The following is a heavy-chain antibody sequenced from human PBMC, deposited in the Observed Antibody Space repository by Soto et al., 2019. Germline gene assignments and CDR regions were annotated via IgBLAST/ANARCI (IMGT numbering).Heavy chain of an antibody. V-gene: IGHV7-4-1*01. D-gene: IGHD3-3*01. CDR3: AREMYYDFWSGYRYYYYGMDV. Sequence: GASVKVSCKASGYTFTSYAMNWVRQAPGQGLGWMGWINTNTGNPTYAQGFTGRFVFSLDTSVSTAYLQICSLKAEDTAVYYCAREMYYDFWSGYRYYYYGMDVWGQGTTVTVSS. CDR2: INTNTGNP. CDR1: GYTFTSYA. J-gene: IGHJ6*02.